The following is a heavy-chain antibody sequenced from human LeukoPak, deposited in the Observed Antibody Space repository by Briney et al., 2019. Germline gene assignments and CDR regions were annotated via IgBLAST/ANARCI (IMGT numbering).Heavy chain of an antibody. CDR2: INHSGST. Sequence: SETLSLTCAVYGGSFSGYYWSWIRQPPGKGLEWIGEINHSGSTNYNPSLKSRVTISVGTSKNQFSLKLSSVTAADTAVYYCARGRSWFNYWGQGTLVTVSS. V-gene: IGHV4-34*01. CDR1: GGSFSGYY. J-gene: IGHJ4*02. CDR3: ARGRSWFNY.